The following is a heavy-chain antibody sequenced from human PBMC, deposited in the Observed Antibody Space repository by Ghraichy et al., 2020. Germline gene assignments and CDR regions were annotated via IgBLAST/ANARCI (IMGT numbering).Heavy chain of an antibody. CDR1: GFSLSNYG. Sequence: LSLTCAASGFSLSNYGMYWVRQAPGKGLEWVALISYDGNNEYYADSVEGRFTISTDNSKNTLYLQMNSLRPEDTAVYYCAKDSHDSSGYYYYYGMDVWGRGTTVTVSS. V-gene: IGHV3-30*18. CDR2: ISYDGNNE. CDR3: AKDSHDSSGYYYYYGMDV. J-gene: IGHJ6*02. D-gene: IGHD3-22*01.